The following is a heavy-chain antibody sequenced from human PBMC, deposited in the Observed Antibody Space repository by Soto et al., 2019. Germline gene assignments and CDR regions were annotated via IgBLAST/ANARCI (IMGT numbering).Heavy chain of an antibody. CDR3: AFTLSGIYSAPGAAYGMDV. CDR2: ISGSGGST. J-gene: IGHJ6*04. Sequence: EVKLLESGGGLVQPGGSLRLSCAASGFTFSSYAMTWVRQAPGKGMEWVSIISGSGGSTYYADSVKGRVTISRDDSKNTLCLQMNSLRAEDTAVYYCAFTLSGIYSAPGAAYGMDVWGKGTTVTVSS. V-gene: IGHV3-23*01. D-gene: IGHD1-26*01. CDR1: GFTFSSYA.